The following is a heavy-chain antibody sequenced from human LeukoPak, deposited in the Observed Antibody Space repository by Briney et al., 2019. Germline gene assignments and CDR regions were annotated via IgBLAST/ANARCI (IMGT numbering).Heavy chain of an antibody. J-gene: IGHJ6*03. CDR1: GGSISSYY. Sequence: PSHTLALTCTVSGGSISSYYWSWIPQPPGKGLEWIVYLYYSGSTNYNPSLKSRVTISVDTSKNQFSLKLSSVTAADTAVYYCARGGQYYYDTLVSMDVWGKGTTVTVSS. V-gene: IGHV4-59*07. CDR2: LYYSGST. CDR3: ARGGQYYYDTLVSMDV. D-gene: IGHD3-22*01.